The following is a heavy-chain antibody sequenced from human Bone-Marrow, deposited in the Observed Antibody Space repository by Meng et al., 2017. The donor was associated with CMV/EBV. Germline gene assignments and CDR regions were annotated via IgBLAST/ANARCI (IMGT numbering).Heavy chain of an antibody. CDR2: FNPDSGGT. CDR1: GYTFTAFY. J-gene: IGHJ6*02. D-gene: IGHD1-26*01. Sequence: ASVKVSCKASGYTFTAFYMHWVRQAPGQGLEWMGWFNPDSGGTNYAQKFQGRVTMTGDTSISTAYMEIRRLRNDDTAVYYCTRDQLGVHGMDVWGRGTTVTVSS. V-gene: IGHV1-2*02. CDR3: TRDQLGVHGMDV.